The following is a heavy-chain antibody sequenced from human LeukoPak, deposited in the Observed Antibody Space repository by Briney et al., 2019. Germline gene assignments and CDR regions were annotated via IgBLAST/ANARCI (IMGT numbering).Heavy chain of an antibody. Sequence: PGGSLRLSCAASGFTVSSNYMSWVRQAPGKGLEWVSVIYSGGSTYYADSVKGRFTISRDNSKNTLYLQMNSLRAEDTAVYYCAREGYSGSYYRAFDIWGQGTMVTVSS. CDR2: IYSGGST. J-gene: IGHJ3*02. CDR3: AREGYSGSYYRAFDI. D-gene: IGHD1-26*01. V-gene: IGHV3-53*01. CDR1: GFTVSSNY.